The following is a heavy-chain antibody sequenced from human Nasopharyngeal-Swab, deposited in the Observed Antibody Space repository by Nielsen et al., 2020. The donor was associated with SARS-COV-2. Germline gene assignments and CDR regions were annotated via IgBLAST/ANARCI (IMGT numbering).Heavy chain of an antibody. J-gene: IGHJ4*02. D-gene: IGHD4/OR15-4a*01. CDR2: IYRLGAT. Sequence: WIRQPPGQGLVWIGHIYRLGATSYNPSLKSRVTISLDASNYQFSLRLSSVTAADTAMFYCARGAPFDYWGQGILVTVSS. V-gene: IGHV4-31*02. CDR3: ARGAPFDY.